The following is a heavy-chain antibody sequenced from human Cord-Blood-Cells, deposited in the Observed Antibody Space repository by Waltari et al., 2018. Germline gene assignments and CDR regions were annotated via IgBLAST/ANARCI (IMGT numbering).Heavy chain of an antibody. CDR2: INHSGST. D-gene: IGHD6-6*01. Sequence: QVQLQQWGAGLLKPSETLSLTCAVYGGSFSGYYWSWIRQPPGKGLEWIGEINHSGSTNYNPSLKSRVTISVDTSKNQFSLKLSSVTAADTAVYYCARATLSAARDYWGQGTLVTVSS. V-gene: IGHV4-34*01. J-gene: IGHJ4*02. CDR1: GGSFSGYY. CDR3: ARATLSAARDY.